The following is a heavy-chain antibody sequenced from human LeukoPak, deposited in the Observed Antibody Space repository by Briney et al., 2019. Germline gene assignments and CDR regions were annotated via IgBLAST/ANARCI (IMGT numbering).Heavy chain of an antibody. CDR2: ITSSSAYT. V-gene: IGHV3-21*01. D-gene: IGHD3-22*01. CDR3: ARDEYYYDSSGYQCEYFQH. CDR1: GFTFSTYN. Sequence: GGSLRLSCAASGFTFSTYNMNWVRQTPGKGLEWVSSITSSSAYTFYADSVRGRFTISRDNAKSSLYLQMNSLRAEDTAVYYCARDEYYYDSSGYQCEYFQHWGQGTLVTVSS. J-gene: IGHJ1*01.